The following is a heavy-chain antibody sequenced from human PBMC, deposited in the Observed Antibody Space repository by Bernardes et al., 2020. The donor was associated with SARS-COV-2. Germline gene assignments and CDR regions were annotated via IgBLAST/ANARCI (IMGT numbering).Heavy chain of an antibody. CDR3: ASESIVWSNAFDY. CDR2: IKQDGSEE. D-gene: IGHD3-22*01. J-gene: IGHJ4*02. V-gene: IGHV3-7*01. Sequence: GGSLRLSCAASGFTSSSDWMSWVRQAPGKGLEWVANIKQDGSEEYYMDSMKGRFTISRDNAKNSLYLQMNSLRAEDTGVYYCASESIVWSNAFDYWGQGTLVTVSS. CDR1: GFTSSSDW.